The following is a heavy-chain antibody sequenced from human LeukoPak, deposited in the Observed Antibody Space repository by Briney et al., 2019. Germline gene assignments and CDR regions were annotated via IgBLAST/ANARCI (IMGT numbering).Heavy chain of an antibody. Sequence: GGSRRLSCAASGFTFSSYGMHWVRQAPGKGLEWVALIRYDGSNKYYADSVKGRFTISRDNSKNTLYLQMNSLRAEDTAVYYCAKDWGSIAARHYYYYYMDVWGKGTTVTVSS. CDR2: IRYDGSNK. CDR1: GFTFSSYG. V-gene: IGHV3-30*02. D-gene: IGHD6-6*01. CDR3: AKDWGSIAARHYYYYYMDV. J-gene: IGHJ6*03.